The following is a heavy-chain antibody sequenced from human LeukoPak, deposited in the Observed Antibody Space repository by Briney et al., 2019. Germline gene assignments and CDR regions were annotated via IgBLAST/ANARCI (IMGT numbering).Heavy chain of an antibody. CDR2: INPKSGGT. D-gene: IGHD3-22*01. Sequence: ASVKVSCKASGYTFMSYGIHWVRQAPGQGLEWMGWINPKSGGTNYAEKFQGRVTMTRDTSISTAYMELSRLRSDDTAVYYCARESLWYYYDSSGYYSNYWGQGTLVTVSS. CDR1: GYTFMSYG. V-gene: IGHV1-2*02. CDR3: ARESLWYYYDSSGYYSNY. J-gene: IGHJ4*02.